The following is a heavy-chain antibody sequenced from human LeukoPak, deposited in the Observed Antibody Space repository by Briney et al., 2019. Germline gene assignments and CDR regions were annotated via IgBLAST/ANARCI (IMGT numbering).Heavy chain of an antibody. Sequence: PSETLSLTCTVSGGSISSGSYYWSWIRQPAGKGLEWIGRIYTSGSTNYNPSLKSRVTISVDTSKNQFSLKLSSVTAADTAVYYCARSYSSGWYSWYYYYYMDVWGKGTTVTISS. D-gene: IGHD6-19*01. CDR3: ARSYSSGWYSWYYYYYMDV. J-gene: IGHJ6*03. V-gene: IGHV4-61*02. CDR2: IYTSGST. CDR1: GGSISSGSYY.